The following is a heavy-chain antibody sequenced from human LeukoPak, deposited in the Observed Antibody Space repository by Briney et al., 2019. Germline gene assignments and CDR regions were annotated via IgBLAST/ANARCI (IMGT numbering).Heavy chain of an antibody. J-gene: IGHJ4*02. CDR2: ISYDGSNE. D-gene: IGHD2-15*01. Sequence: PGRSLRLSCAVSGFTFSSYSMHWVRQAPGKGLEWVAVISYDGSNEYYADSVKGRFTISRDNAKNSLYLQMNSLRDEDTAVYYCARDLRGAMDWGQGTLVTVSS. CDR1: GFTFSSYS. V-gene: IGHV3-30-3*01. CDR3: ARDLRGAMD.